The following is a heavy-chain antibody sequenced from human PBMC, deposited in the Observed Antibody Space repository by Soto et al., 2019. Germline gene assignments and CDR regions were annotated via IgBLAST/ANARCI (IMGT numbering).Heavy chain of an antibody. V-gene: IGHV4-34*01. Sequence: SETLSLTCAVYGGSFSGYYWSWIRQPPGKGLEWIGEINHSGSTNYNPSLKSRVTISVDTSKNQFSLKLSSVTAADTAVYYCARGRGVWGSYHYNWFDPWGQGILVTVS. D-gene: IGHD3-16*02. CDR3: ARGRGVWGSYHYNWFDP. CDR1: GGSFSGYY. CDR2: INHSGST. J-gene: IGHJ5*02.